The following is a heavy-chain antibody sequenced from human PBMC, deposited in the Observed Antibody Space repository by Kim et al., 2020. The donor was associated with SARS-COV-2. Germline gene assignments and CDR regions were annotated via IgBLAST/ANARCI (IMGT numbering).Heavy chain of an antibody. CDR2: IDPSDSYT. V-gene: IGHV5-10-1*01. Sequence: GESLKISCKGSGYSFTSYWISWVRQMPGKGLEWMGRIDPSDSYTNYSPSFQGHVTISADKSISTAYLQWSSLKASDTAMYYCARHFGYPNDYYYYYGMDVWGQGTTVTVSS. CDR3: ARHFGYPNDYYYYYGMDV. CDR1: GYSFTSYW. D-gene: IGHD5-12*01. J-gene: IGHJ6*02.